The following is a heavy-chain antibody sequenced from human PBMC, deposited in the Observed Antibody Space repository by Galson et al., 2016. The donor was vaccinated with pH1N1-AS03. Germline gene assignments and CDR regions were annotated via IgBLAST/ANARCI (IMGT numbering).Heavy chain of an antibody. D-gene: IGHD6-13*01. Sequence: SLRLSCAASGFTFSSYSVNWVRQAPGKGLVWVSSISSRSSDIYYADSVKGRFTISRDNARRSLYLQMNSLRAEDTAVYYCATNIEQRYTSKWYKFDHWGPGTLVTVSS. CDR2: ISSRSSDI. CDR3: ATNIEQRYTSKWYKFDH. V-gene: IGHV3-21*01. CDR1: GFTFSSYS. J-gene: IGHJ4*02.